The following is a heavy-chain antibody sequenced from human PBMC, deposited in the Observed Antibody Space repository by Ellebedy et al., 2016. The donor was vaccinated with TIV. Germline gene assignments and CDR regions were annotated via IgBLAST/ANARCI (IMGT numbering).Heavy chain of an antibody. J-gene: IGHJ4*02. Sequence: ASVKVSCKAFGYTLTNYYVHWVRQAPGQGLEWMGIINPADGGTTYAQKFQGRITVTSDTSTSTVYMELRSLRSDDTAVYYCARVGWGYSGGEDYWGQGTQVTVSS. V-gene: IGHV1-46*01. CDR3: ARVGWGYSGGEDY. CDR1: GYTLTNYY. CDR2: INPADGGT. D-gene: IGHD5-12*01.